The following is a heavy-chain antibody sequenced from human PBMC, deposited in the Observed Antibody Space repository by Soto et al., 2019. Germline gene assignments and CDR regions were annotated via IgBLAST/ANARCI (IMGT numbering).Heavy chain of an antibody. Sequence: GSLRLSCAASGFTFSSYSMNWVRQAPGKGLEWVSSISSSSSYIYCADSVKGRFTISRDNAKNSLYLQMNSLRAEDTAVYYCARDQPGYSYGYGLGYWGQGTLVTVSS. V-gene: IGHV3-21*01. CDR3: ARDQPGYSYGYGLGY. J-gene: IGHJ4*02. CDR2: ISSSSSYI. CDR1: GFTFSSYS. D-gene: IGHD5-18*01.